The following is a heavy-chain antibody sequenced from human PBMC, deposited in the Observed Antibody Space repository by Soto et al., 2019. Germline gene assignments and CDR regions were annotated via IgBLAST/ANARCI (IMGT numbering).Heavy chain of an antibody. Sequence: QVQLVESGGGVVQPGRSLRLSCAASGFTFSSYAMHWVRQAPGKGLEWVAVISYDGSNKYYAESVKGRFTISRDNSKSTRYRQMNSLRAEDTAVYYCARDLRIGSYYVDYGGQGTLVTVSS. CDR3: ARDLRIGSYYVDY. J-gene: IGHJ4*02. V-gene: IGHV3-30-3*01. CDR2: ISYDGSNK. CDR1: GFTFSSYA. D-gene: IGHD1-26*01.